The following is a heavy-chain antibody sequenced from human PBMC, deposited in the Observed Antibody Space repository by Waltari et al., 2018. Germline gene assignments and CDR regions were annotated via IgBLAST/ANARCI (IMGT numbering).Heavy chain of an antibody. V-gene: IGHV1-18*01. CDR3: ARVEGGELYYYYGMDV. CDR1: GYTFTSYG. J-gene: IGHJ6*02. Sequence: IQLVQSEAEVKKPGASVKVSCKASGYTFTSYGISWVRQAPGQGLEWMGWISGYNGNTNYVQKLQGRVTMTTDTSTNTAYMELRSLRSDDTAVYYCARVEGGELYYYYGMDVWGQGTTVTVSS. CDR2: ISGYNGNT. D-gene: IGHD3-16*01.